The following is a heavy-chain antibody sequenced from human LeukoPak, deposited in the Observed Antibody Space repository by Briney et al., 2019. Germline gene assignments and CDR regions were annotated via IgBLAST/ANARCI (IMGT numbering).Heavy chain of an antibody. Sequence: TGGSLRLSCTVSGFTVSSNSMSWVRQAPGKGLEWVSFIYSDNTHYSDSVKGRFTISRDNAKNSLYLQMNSLRAEDTAVYYCARGPSGYHNTGGQGTLVTVSS. CDR1: GFTVSSNS. D-gene: IGHD5-12*01. V-gene: IGHV3-53*01. J-gene: IGHJ4*02. CDR3: ARGPSGYHNT. CDR2: IYSDNT.